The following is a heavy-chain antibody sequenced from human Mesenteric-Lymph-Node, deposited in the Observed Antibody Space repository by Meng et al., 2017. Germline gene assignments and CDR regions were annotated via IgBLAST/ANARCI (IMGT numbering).Heavy chain of an antibody. CDR1: GGSISSSNYY. J-gene: IGHJ2*01. Sequence: QVQLQGSGPGLVKPSQTRSLTCTVSGGSISSSNYYWSWIRQPPGKGLEWSGHIYNSGSTYYNPSLKSRITISVDTSKNQFSLKLSSVTAADTAVYYCARGQKGYFDLWGRGTLVTVSS. CDR3: ARGQKGYFDL. CDR2: IYNSGST. V-gene: IGHV4-30-4*01.